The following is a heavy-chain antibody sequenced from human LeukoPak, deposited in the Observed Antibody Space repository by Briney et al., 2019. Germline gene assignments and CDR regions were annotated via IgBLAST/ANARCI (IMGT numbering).Heavy chain of an antibody. CDR1: GFTFSSYA. D-gene: IGHD3-10*01. Sequence: PGGSLRLSCAASGFTFSSYAMHRVRQAPGKGLEWVAVISYDGSNKYYADSVQGRFTISRDNSKNTLYLQMNSLRAEDTAVYYCARGQWFGELLFQPPRWFDPWGQGTLVTVSS. CDR3: ARGQWFGELLFQPPRWFDP. J-gene: IGHJ5*02. CDR2: ISYDGSNK. V-gene: IGHV3-30-3*01.